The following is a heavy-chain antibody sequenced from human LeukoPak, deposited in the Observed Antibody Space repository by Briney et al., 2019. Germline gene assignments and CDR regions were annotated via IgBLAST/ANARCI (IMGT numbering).Heavy chain of an antibody. V-gene: IGHV3-53*01. J-gene: IGHJ4*02. Sequence: PGGSLRLSCAASGFTVSSNYMGWVRQAPGKGLEWVSVIYSGGTTNYADSVKGRFTISRDNSKNTLYLQMNSLRAEDTAVYYCAKDQIADTAMVMVDYWGQGTLVTVSS. CDR3: AKDQIADTAMVMVDY. CDR1: GFTVSSNY. CDR2: IYSGGTT. D-gene: IGHD5-18*01.